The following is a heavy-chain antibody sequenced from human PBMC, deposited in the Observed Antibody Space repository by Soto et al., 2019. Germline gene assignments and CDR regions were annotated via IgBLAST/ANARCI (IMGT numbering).Heavy chain of an antibody. D-gene: IGHD2-2*01. V-gene: IGHV4-30-4*01. CDR1: GGSISSGDYY. CDR3: AGLIVVVPAARGLDY. J-gene: IGHJ4*02. CDR2: IYYRGST. Sequence: QVQLQESGPGLVKPSQTLSLTCTVSGGSISSGDYYWSWIRQPPGKGLGWIGYIYYRGSTYYNPSLTSRVTISVETSKNPFTPELSSVTAADTAVYYCAGLIVVVPAARGLDYWGQGTLVTVSS.